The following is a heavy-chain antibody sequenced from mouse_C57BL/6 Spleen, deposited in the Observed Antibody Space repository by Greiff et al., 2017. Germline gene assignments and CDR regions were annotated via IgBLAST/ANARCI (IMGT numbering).Heavy chain of an antibody. Sequence: QVQLQQPGAELVKPGASVKLSCKASGYTFTSYWMHWVKQRPGRGLEWIGRIDPNRGGTKYNEKFKSKATLTVDKPSSTAYMQLSSLTSEDSAVYYCARAWDYYYGSSYGGAMDYWGQGTSVTVSS. V-gene: IGHV1-72*01. J-gene: IGHJ4*01. CDR1: GYTFTSYW. CDR3: ARAWDYYYGSSYGGAMDY. D-gene: IGHD1-1*01. CDR2: IDPNRGGT.